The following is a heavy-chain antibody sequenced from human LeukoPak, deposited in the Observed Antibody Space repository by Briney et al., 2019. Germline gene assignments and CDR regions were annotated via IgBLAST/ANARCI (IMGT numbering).Heavy chain of an antibody. CDR1: GFTFSNYA. Sequence: PGGSLRLSCGASGFTFSNYAMSWVRQAPGKGLEWVSTMSGSGGRTYYADSVKGRFTISRDNAKNSLYLQMNSLRAEDTALYHCARNKHYYDSPSGYYYGMDVWGQGTTVTVSS. CDR2: MSGSGGRT. D-gene: IGHD3-22*01. V-gene: IGHV3-23*01. CDR3: ARNKHYYDSPSGYYYGMDV. J-gene: IGHJ6*02.